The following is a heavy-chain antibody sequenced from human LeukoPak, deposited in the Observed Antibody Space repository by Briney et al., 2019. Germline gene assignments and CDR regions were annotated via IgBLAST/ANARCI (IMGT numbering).Heavy chain of an antibody. CDR3: AREALAYCGGDCYSSGYFQH. CDR2: IIPILGIA. J-gene: IGHJ1*01. V-gene: IGHV1-69*04. CDR1: GGTFSSYA. Sequence: SVKVSCKASGGTFSSYAISWVRQAPGQGLEWMGRIIPILGIANYAQKFQGRVTITADKSTSTAYMELSSLRSEDTAVYYCAREALAYCGGDCYSSGYFQHWGQGTLVTVS. D-gene: IGHD2-21*02.